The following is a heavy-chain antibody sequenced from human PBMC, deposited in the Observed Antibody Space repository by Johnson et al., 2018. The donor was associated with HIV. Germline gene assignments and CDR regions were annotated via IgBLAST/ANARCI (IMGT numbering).Heavy chain of an antibody. CDR1: GFTFSSYG. CDR2: ISYDGSNK. D-gene: IGHD1-26*01. J-gene: IGHJ3*02. Sequence: VESGGGVVQPGRSLRLSCAASGFTFSSYGMHWVRQAPGKGLEWVAVISYDGSNKYYADSVKGRFTISRDNSKNSLYLQMNSLRAEDTAVYYCVSREWELHAFDIWGQGTMVTVSS. V-gene: IGHV3-30*19. CDR3: VSREWELHAFDI.